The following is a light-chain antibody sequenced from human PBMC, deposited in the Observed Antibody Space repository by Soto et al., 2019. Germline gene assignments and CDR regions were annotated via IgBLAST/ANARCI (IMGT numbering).Light chain of an antibody. CDR2: EIS. V-gene: IGLV2-23*02. J-gene: IGLJ2*01. Sequence: QSVLTQPASVSGSPGQSITISCTGTSNDVGTYNLVSWYQHHPGKPPKLMIYEISRRPSGVSNRFSGSKSGNTASLTISGLQAEDEADYYCCSYAGSSTFDVVFGGGTKLTVL. CDR3: CSYAGSSTFDVV. CDR1: SNDVGTYNL.